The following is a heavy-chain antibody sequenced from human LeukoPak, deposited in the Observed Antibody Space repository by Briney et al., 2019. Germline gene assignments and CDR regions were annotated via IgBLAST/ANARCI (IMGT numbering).Heavy chain of an antibody. CDR2: ISGSGGST. V-gene: IGHV3-23*01. CDR3: ARLYSSGWYLFDY. Sequence: GGSLRLSCAASGFTFSSYAMSWVRQAPGKGLEWVSAISGSGGSTYYADSVKGRFTISRDNSKNTLYLQMNSLRAEDTAVYHCARLYSSGWYLFDYWGQGTLVTVSS. CDR1: GFTFSSYA. J-gene: IGHJ4*02. D-gene: IGHD6-19*01.